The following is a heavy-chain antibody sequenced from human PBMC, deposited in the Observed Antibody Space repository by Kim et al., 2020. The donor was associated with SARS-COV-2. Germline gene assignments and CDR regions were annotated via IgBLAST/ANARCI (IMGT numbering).Heavy chain of an antibody. D-gene: IGHD6-19*01. J-gene: IGHJ3*02. Sequence: SQTLSLTCAISGDCVSSNSAAWNWIRQSPSRGLECLGRTYYRSKWYNDYAVSVKSRITINPDTSKNQFSLQLNSVTPEDTAVYYCARVGGIAVAVARRAFDIWGQGTMVTVSS. CDR1: GDCVSSNSAA. V-gene: IGHV6-1*01. CDR3: ARVGGIAVAVARRAFDI. CDR2: TYYRSKWYN.